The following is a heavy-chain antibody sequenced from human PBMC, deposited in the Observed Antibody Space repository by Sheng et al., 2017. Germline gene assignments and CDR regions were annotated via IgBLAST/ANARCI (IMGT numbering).Heavy chain of an antibody. J-gene: IGHJ4*01. CDR3: AKAIRGVIGLDC. V-gene: IGHV3-23*04. Sequence: EVQLVESGGGLVQPGGSLTLSCSASGFTFRSYGMSWVRQAPGKGLEWVSGIAGSAGTTFYADSVKGRFTISRDNSKNTLYLQLNSLRAEDTAVYYCAKAIRGVIGLDCWGQGTLVTV. D-gene: IGHD3-10*01. CDR1: GFTFRSYG. CDR2: IAGSAGTT.